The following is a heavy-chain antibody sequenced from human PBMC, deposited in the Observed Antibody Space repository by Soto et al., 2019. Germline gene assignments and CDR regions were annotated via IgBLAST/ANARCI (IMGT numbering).Heavy chain of an antibody. CDR1: GGSISSYY. J-gene: IGHJ6*03. V-gene: IGHV4-59*01. Sequence: SETLSLTCTVSGGSISSYYWSWIRQPPGKGLEWIGYIYYSGSTNYNPSLKSRVTISVDTSKNQFSLKLSSVTAADTAVYYCARKPCDSSYYMDVWGKGTTVTVSS. D-gene: IGHD2-21*02. CDR2: IYYSGST. CDR3: ARKPCDSSYYMDV.